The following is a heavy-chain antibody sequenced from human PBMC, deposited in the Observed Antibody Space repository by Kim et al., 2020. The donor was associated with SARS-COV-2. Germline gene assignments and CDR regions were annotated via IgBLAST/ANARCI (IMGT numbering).Heavy chain of an antibody. CDR2: ISGSGGST. CDR1: GFTFSSYA. Sequence: GGSLRLSCAASGFTFSSYAMSWVRQAPGKGLEWVSAISGSGGSTYYADSVKGRFTISRDNSKNTLYLQMNSLRAEDTAVYYCAKDGGSSSRRNIYYYYGMDVWGQGTTVTVSS. D-gene: IGHD6-6*01. J-gene: IGHJ6*02. CDR3: AKDGGSSSRRNIYYYYGMDV. V-gene: IGHV3-23*01.